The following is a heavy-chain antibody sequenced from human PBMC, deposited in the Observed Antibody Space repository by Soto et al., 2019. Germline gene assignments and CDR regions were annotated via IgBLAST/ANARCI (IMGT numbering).Heavy chain of an antibody. D-gene: IGHD2-15*01. Sequence: AGGSLRLSCTASGFSFSSYTMNWVRQAPGKGLQWVASITNRGTHTYSADSVKGRFTISRGNDKNSLYLQMNNLRAEDTATYYCARAHEVAWFDSWGLGTLVTVS. V-gene: IGHV3-21*06. CDR2: ITNRGTHT. CDR3: ARAHEVAWFDS. CDR1: GFSFSSYT. J-gene: IGHJ5*01.